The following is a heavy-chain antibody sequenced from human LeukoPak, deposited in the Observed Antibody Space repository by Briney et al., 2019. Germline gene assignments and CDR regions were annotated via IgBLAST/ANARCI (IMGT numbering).Heavy chain of an antibody. CDR2: ISYDGSNK. CDR3: ATEWWELRDV. V-gene: IGHV3-30*03. D-gene: IGHD1-26*01. J-gene: IGHJ6*02. CDR1: GFTFSSYG. Sequence: GGSLRLSCAASGFTFSSYGMHWVRQAPGKGLEWVAVISYDGSNKYYADSVKGRFTISRDNSKNTLYLQMNSLRAEDTAVYYCATEWWELRDVWGQGTTVTVSS.